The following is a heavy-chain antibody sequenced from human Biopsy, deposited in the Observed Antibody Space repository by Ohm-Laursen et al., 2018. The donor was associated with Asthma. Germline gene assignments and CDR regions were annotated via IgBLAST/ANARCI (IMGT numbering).Heavy chain of an antibody. Sequence: TLSLTCAVSGGYIDSHDWSWCWIRQSPGKGLQWLGYAHFSGSTHYNPSLDRRIRMSVDTSKSQVSLSLTSVSAADTAVYFCARVRRYGDIFFGMDAWGQGTTVTVSS. CDR1: GGYIDSHDWS. CDR2: AHFSGST. V-gene: IGHV4-30-4*01. CDR3: ARVRRYGDIFFGMDA. J-gene: IGHJ6*01. D-gene: IGHD4-17*01.